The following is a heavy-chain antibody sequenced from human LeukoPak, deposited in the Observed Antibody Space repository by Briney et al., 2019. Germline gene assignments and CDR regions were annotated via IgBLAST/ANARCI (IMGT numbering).Heavy chain of an antibody. CDR1: GFTFSSYA. Sequence: GGSLRLSCAASGFTFSSYAMSWVRQAPGKGLEWVSAISGSGGSTYYADSVKGRFTISRDSSKNTLYLQMNSLRAEDTAVYYCAKLRFVVVPAAMIDYWGQGTLVTVSS. V-gene: IGHV3-23*01. J-gene: IGHJ4*02. D-gene: IGHD2-2*01. CDR2: ISGSGGST. CDR3: AKLRFVVVPAAMIDY.